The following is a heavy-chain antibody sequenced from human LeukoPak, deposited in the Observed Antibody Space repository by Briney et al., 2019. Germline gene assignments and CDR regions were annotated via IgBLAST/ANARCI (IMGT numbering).Heavy chain of an antibody. J-gene: IGHJ2*01. V-gene: IGHV4-59*01. D-gene: IGHD2-21*01. CDR2: IYYSGIT. CDR3: ARAEVVIAALWYFDL. CDR1: GGSISSYY. Sequence: SETLSLTCTVSGGSISSYYWSWIRQPPGEGLEWIGYIYYSGITIYNPSLKSRITISVDTSKNQFSLKLSSVTAADTAFYYCARAEVVIAALWYFDLWGRGTPVTVSS.